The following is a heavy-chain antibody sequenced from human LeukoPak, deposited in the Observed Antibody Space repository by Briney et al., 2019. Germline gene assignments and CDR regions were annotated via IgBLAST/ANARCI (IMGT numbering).Heavy chain of an antibody. CDR1: GFTFSNYA. J-gene: IGHJ4*02. CDR3: AKDPYGTRYFDY. Sequence: PGGSLRLSCAASGFTFSNYAMSWVRQAPGKGLEWVSAIGGGGRDTYYADSVKGRLTISRDNSKNTVYLQMNSLRAEDTAVYYCAKDPYGTRYFDYWGQGTLVTVSS. CDR2: IGGGGRDT. V-gene: IGHV3-23*01. D-gene: IGHD2-2*01.